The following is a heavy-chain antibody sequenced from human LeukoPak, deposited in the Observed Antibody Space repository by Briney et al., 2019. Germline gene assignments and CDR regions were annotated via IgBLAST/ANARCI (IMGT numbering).Heavy chain of an antibody. CDR2: INTDGGT. Sequence: GGSLRLSCAASGFTFSRLWMHWVRQAPGKGLVWVSRINTDGGTSYADSVKGRFTISRDNAKNTLYLQMNSLRVEDTAVYYCASVAGGQCGYYHWGEGTLVTVSS. V-gene: IGHV3-74*01. CDR1: GFTFSRLW. D-gene: IGHD1-1*01. CDR3: ASVAGGQCGYYH. J-gene: IGHJ5*02.